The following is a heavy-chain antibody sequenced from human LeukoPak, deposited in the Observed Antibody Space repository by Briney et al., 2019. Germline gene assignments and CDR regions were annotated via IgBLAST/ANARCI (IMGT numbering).Heavy chain of an antibody. CDR1: GFTFRDYW. Sequence: GGSLRLSCAASGFTFRDYWMHWIRQAPGKGLWWVSRIKGDGSHTIYADSVKGRFTISRDNAKNTLYLQMKSLRVEDTALYYCVRDWDHFDFDSWGQGTLVTVSS. CDR2: IKGDGSHT. J-gene: IGHJ5*01. D-gene: IGHD1-26*01. CDR3: VRDWDHFDFDS. V-gene: IGHV3-74*01.